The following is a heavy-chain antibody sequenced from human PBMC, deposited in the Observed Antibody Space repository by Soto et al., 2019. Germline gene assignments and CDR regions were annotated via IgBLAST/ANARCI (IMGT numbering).Heavy chain of an antibody. J-gene: IGHJ4*02. CDR2: ISYDGSNK. D-gene: IGHD6-19*01. CDR1: GLTFSSYA. CDR3: ARLYSSGWYGDFDY. V-gene: IGHV3-30*03. Sequence: GGSLRLSCAASGLTFSSYAMHWVRQAPVKGLEWVAVISYDGSNKYYADYVKGRFILSRDNSENTLYQQMNSLRTEDTPVYDYARLYSSGWYGDFDYWGQGTPVTVSS.